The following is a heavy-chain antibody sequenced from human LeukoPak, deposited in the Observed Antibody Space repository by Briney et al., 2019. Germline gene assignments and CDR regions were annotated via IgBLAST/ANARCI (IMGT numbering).Heavy chain of an antibody. J-gene: IGHJ4*02. CDR3: ANIDGGSGYYPNYFDF. D-gene: IGHD3-3*01. Sequence: GGSLRLSCAASGFTFSRYWMTWVRQAPGKGLEWVANIKGDGSEKYYVDSVEGRFTISRDNAKNSMYLQMTSLRAEDSAVYYCANIDGGSGYYPNYFDFWGQGTLVTVSS. CDR2: IKGDGSEK. CDR1: GFTFSRYW. V-gene: IGHV3-7*01.